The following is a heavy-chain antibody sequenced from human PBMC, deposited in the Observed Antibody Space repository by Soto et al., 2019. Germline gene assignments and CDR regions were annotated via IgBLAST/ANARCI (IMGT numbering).Heavy chain of an antibody. D-gene: IGHD6-6*01. CDR1: GGSFSGYY. V-gene: IGHV4-34*01. J-gene: IGHJ6*02. CDR2: INHSGST. CDR3: ASKGTNIAARYYYYYGMDV. Sequence: QVQLQQWGAGLLKPSETLSLTCAVYGGSFSGYYWSWIRQPPGKGLEWIGEINHSGSTNYNPSLKSRVTISVDTSKNQFSLKLSSVTAADTAVYYCASKGTNIAARYYYYYGMDVWGQGTTGTVSS.